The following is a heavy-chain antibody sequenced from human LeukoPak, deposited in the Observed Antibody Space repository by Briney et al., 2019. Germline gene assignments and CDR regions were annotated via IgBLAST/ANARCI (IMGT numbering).Heavy chain of an antibody. CDR3: ARAFAYYYDSSGYYPGAYYYMDV. CDR1: GGSISSYY. CDR2: TSNSGST. V-gene: IGHV4-59*01. D-gene: IGHD3-22*01. Sequence: PSETLSLTCTVSGGSISSYYWNWIRQPPGKGLEWIGYTSNSGSTNYNPSLKSRVTMSVDTSKNQFSLKLSSVTAADTAVYYCARAFAYYYDSSGYYPGAYYYMDVWGKGTTVTISS. J-gene: IGHJ6*03.